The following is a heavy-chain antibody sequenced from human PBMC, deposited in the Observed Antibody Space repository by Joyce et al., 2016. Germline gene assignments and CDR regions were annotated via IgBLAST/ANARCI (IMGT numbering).Heavy chain of an antibody. V-gene: IGHV4-34*02. J-gene: IGHJ4*02. D-gene: IGHD6-19*01. Sequence: VQLQQWGAGLLKTSETLSLTCAVYSGPFSGFFWSWVRPPPGKGLEWIGDITNSGATHYNPYLKSRLTMSVDTSRKEFSLKLSSVTVADTAIYYCARSQWLAPLMYWGQGTPVTVSS. CDR3: ARSQWLAPLMY. CDR2: ITNSGAT. CDR1: SGPFSGFF.